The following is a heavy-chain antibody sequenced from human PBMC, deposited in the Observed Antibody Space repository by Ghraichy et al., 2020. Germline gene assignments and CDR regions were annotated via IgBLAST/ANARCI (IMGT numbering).Heavy chain of an antibody. J-gene: IGHJ5*02. CDR2: FYHSGST. CDR1: GYSISSGYY. Sequence: SETLSLTCAVSGYSISSGYYWGWIRQPPGKGLDWIGSFYHSGSTYYNPSLKSRVTISVDTSKNQFSLKLSSVTAADTAVYYCARSPGTSAWYGSRFDPWGQGTLVTVSS. D-gene: IGHD6-19*01. CDR3: ARSPGTSAWYGSRFDP. V-gene: IGHV4-38-2*01.